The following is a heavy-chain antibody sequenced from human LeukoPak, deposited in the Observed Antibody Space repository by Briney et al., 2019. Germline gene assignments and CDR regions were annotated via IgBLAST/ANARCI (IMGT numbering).Heavy chain of an antibody. CDR3: ARGGGPFDY. J-gene: IGHJ4*02. CDR2: INHSGST. D-gene: IGHD3-16*01. V-gene: IGHV4-34*01. Sequence: PSETLSLTCAVYGGSFSGYYWSWIRQPPGKWLEWIGEINHSGSTNYNPSLKSRVTISVDTSKNQFSLKLSSVTAADTAVYYCARGGGPFDYWGQGTLVTVSS. CDR1: GGSFSGYY.